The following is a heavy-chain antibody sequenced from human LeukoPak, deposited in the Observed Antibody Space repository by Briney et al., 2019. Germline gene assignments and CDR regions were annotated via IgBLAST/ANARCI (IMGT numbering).Heavy chain of an antibody. Sequence: GGSLRLSCAASGFTFSSYAMSWVRQAPGKGLEWVSSISSSGSSTYYADSVKGRFTISRDNSKNTLFLQMNSLRAEDTAVYYCATQRSGWHYFDYWGQGTLVTVSS. V-gene: IGHV3-23*01. J-gene: IGHJ4*02. CDR2: ISSSGSST. CDR1: GFTFSSYA. CDR3: ATQRSGWHYFDY. D-gene: IGHD6-19*01.